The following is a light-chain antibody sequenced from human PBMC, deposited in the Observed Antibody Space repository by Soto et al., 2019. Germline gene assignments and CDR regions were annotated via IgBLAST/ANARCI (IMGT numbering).Light chain of an antibody. Sequence: DIQMTQSPSFLSASVGDRVTISCRASQAINTYLNWYQQKQGKAPKLLIYGTSDLQNGVPSRFSGGGSGTDFTLTISSLQPEDFATYYCQQSYSTLLITFGQGTRLEV. V-gene: IGKV1-39*01. J-gene: IGKJ5*01. CDR3: QQSYSTLLIT. CDR1: QAINTY. CDR2: GTS.